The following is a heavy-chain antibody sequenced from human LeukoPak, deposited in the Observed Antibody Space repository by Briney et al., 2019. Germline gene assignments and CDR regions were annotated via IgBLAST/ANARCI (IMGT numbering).Heavy chain of an antibody. CDR3: ARDVYDSSGYYWG. Sequence: GKSLRLSCAASGFTFSSYRMSWVRQAPGKGLEWVSSISTSSSYIYYTDSVKGRFTISRDNAKNSLYLQMSSLRAEDTAVYYCARDVYDSSGYYWGWGQGTLVTVSS. D-gene: IGHD3-22*01. J-gene: IGHJ4*02. CDR2: ISTSSSYI. CDR1: GFTFSSYR. V-gene: IGHV3-21*06.